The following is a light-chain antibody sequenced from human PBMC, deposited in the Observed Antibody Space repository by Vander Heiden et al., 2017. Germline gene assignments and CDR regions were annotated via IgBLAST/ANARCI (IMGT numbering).Light chain of an antibody. J-gene: IGLJ2*01. Sequence: QSALTQPASVSGSPGQSITISCTGTSSDVGSYTLVSWYQQHPGKAPKLRMYEVSKRPSGVSNRFSGSKSGNTASLKISGLQAEQQANDAGCSYAGSSTHVVFGGGTKLTVL. CDR1: SSDVGSYTL. V-gene: IGLV2-23*02. CDR3: CSYAGSSTHVV. CDR2: EVS.